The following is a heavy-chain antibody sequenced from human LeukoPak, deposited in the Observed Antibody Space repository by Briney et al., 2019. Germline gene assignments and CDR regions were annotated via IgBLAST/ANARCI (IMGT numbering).Heavy chain of an antibody. CDR3: ARAKGSYSFDY. CDR2: IWYDGSNK. J-gene: IGHJ4*02. CDR1: GFTFSSYA. Sequence: GGSLRLSCAASGFTFSSYAMSWVRQAPGKGLEWVAVIWYDGSNKYYADSVKGRFTISRDNSKNTLYLQMNSLRAEDTAVYYCARAKGSYSFDYWGQGTLVTVSS. V-gene: IGHV3-33*08. D-gene: IGHD3-10*01.